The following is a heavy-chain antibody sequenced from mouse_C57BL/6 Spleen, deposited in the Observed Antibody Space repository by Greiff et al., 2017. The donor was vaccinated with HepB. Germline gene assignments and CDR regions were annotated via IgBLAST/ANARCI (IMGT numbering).Heavy chain of an antibody. CDR1: GYTFTSYW. D-gene: IGHD1-1*01. J-gene: IGHJ2*01. Sequence: QVQLQQPGAELVKPGASVKLSCKASGYTFTSYWMQWVKQRPGQGLEWIGEIDPSDSYTNYNQKFKGKATLTVDTSSSTAYMQLSSLTSEDAAVYDCAREGDYGSYFDYWGQGNTLTVSS. CDR2: IDPSDSYT. CDR3: AREGDYGSYFDY. V-gene: IGHV1-50*01.